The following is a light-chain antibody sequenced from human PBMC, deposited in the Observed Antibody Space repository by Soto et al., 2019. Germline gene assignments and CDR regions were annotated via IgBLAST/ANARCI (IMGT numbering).Light chain of an antibody. CDR2: EVS. CDR3: SSYTSSSTLV. Sequence: QSALTQAASVSGSPGQSITISCTGTSSDVGRYNYVSWYQHLPGKAPKLMIYEVSNRPSGVSNRFSGSKSGNTASLTISGLQAEDEADYYCSSYTSSSTLVFGGGTKVTVL. J-gene: IGLJ3*02. V-gene: IGLV2-14*01. CDR1: SSDVGRYNY.